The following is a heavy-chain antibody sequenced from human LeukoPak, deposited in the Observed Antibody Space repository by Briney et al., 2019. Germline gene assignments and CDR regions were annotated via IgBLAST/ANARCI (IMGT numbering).Heavy chain of an antibody. CDR1: GFSLSTSGMC. Sequence: SGPALVKPTQTLTLTCTFSGFSLSTSGMCVSWIRQPPGKALEWLARIDWDDDKYYSTSLKTRLTISKDTSKNQVVLTMTNMDPVDTATYYCARSTFGQQLVPSGFDYWGQGTLVTVSS. D-gene: IGHD6-13*01. CDR2: IDWDDDK. J-gene: IGHJ4*02. CDR3: ARSTFGQQLVPSGFDY. V-gene: IGHV2-70*11.